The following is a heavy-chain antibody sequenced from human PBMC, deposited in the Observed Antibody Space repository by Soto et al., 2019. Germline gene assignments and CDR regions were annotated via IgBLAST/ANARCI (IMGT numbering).Heavy chain of an antibody. D-gene: IGHD2-2*01. V-gene: IGHV1-69*01. CDR1: GGTFSSYA. J-gene: IGHJ6*02. CDR3: ARSQGSSTSLEIYYYYYYGMDV. Sequence: QVQLVQSGAEVKKPGSSVKVSCKASGGTFSSYAISWVRQAPGQGLEWMGRNIPIPGTANYAQKFQGRVTIPADESKSTAYMELSSLRSEDTAIYYCARSQGSSTSLEIYYYYYYGMDVAGQGTMVTVSS. CDR2: NIPIPGTA.